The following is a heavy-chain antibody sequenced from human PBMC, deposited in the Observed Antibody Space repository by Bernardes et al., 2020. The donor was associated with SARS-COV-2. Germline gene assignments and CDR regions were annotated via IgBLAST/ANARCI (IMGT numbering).Heavy chain of an antibody. D-gene: IGHD3-22*01. CDR2: IYYSGST. Sequence: LSLTCTVSGGSISSGDYYWSWIRQPPGKGLEWIGYIYYSGSTYYNPSLKSRVTISVDTSKNQFSLKLSSVTAADTAVYYCARARITMIVVVQEFDYWGQGTLVTVSS. CDR3: ARARITMIVVVQEFDY. CDR1: GGSISSGDYY. V-gene: IGHV4-30-4*01. J-gene: IGHJ4*02.